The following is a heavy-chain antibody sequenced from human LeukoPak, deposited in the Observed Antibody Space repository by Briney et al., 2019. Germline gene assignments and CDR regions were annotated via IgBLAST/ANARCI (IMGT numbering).Heavy chain of an antibody. J-gene: IGHJ4*02. CDR2: ITGSGTYI. D-gene: IGHD3-10*01. Sequence: GGSLRLSCEASGFKFSRFHMSCVRQAPGKGPEWVSSITGSGTYIYYADSVQGLFTISRDNAKSAVYLEMNSLSAEVTAVYCCAGPLWFGEVPFHSWGQGTLVRVSS. V-gene: IGHV3-21*06. CDR3: AGPLWFGEVPFHS. CDR1: GFKFSRFH.